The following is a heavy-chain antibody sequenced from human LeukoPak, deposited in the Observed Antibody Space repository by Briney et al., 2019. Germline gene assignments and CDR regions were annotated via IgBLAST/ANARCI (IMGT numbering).Heavy chain of an antibody. V-gene: IGHV3-9*01. Sequence: PGGSLRLSCAASGFTFDDYAMHWVRQAPGKGLEWVSGISWNSGSIGYADSVKGRFTISRDNAKNSLYLQMNSLRAEDTAVYYCARDEVSGTYYHVLGCYYYYMDVWGTGTTVTISS. CDR3: ARDEVSGTYYHVLGCYYYYMDV. D-gene: IGHD3-10*01. J-gene: IGHJ6*03. CDR1: GFTFDDYA. CDR2: ISWNSGSI.